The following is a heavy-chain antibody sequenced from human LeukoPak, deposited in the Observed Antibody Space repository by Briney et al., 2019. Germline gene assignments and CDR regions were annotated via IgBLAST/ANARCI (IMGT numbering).Heavy chain of an antibody. CDR2: IYSGGST. CDR1: GFTFSSNY. CDR3: ARGKGQLVLFDY. D-gene: IGHD6-6*01. Sequence: GGSLRLSCAASGFTFSSNYMSWVRQAPGKGLEWVSVIYSGGSTYYADSVKGRFTISRDNSKNTLYLQMNSLRAEDTAVYYCARGKGQLVLFDYWGQGTLVTVSS. V-gene: IGHV3-53*01. J-gene: IGHJ4*02.